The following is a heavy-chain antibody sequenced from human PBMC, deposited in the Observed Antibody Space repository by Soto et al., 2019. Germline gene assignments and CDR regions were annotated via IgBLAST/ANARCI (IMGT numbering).Heavy chain of an antibody. D-gene: IGHD6-6*01. CDR1: GVTFSSYA. V-gene: IGHV1-69*01. Sequence: QVQLVQSGAEVKKPGSSVKVSCKASGVTFSSYAISWVRQAPGQGLEWMGGIIPIFGTANYAQKFQGRVKITADESTSQAYMQLRSLRSEDTAVYYCARDSGYSSSASSDWFDPWGQGTLVTVS. CDR3: ARDSGYSSSASSDWFDP. CDR2: IIPIFGTA. J-gene: IGHJ5*02.